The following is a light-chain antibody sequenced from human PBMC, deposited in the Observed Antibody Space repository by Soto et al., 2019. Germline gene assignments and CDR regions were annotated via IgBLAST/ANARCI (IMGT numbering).Light chain of an antibody. CDR3: TQSTHFPRT. CDR1: QSLVHSDGGTY. J-gene: IGKJ1*01. V-gene: IGKV2-24*01. Sequence: DVVLNQTPLSSPVTLGQPASISCRSSQSLVHSDGGTYLSWLHQRPGQPPILLISQVSNRFSGVPDRFSGGGAGTDFTLKISRVEAEDVGVYYCTQSTHFPRTFGQGNKVQI. CDR2: QVS.